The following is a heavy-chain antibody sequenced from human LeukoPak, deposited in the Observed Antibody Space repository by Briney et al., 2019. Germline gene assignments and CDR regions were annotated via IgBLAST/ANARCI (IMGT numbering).Heavy chain of an antibody. CDR3: ARGPYDYVWGSYRLTPPPVDY. J-gene: IGHJ4*02. Sequence: GRSLRLSCAASGFTFSSYGMHWVRQAPGKGLEWVAVIWYDGSNKYYADSVKGRFTISRDNSKNTLYLQTNSLRAEDTAVYYCARGPYDYVWGSYRLTPPPVDYWGQGTLVTVSS. D-gene: IGHD3-16*02. CDR2: IWYDGSNK. V-gene: IGHV3-33*01. CDR1: GFTFSSYG.